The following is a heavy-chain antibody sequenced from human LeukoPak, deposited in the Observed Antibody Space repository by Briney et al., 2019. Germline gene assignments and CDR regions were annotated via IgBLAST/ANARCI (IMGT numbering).Heavy chain of an antibody. CDR3: ARSQSQSGTYRYYFAY. Sequence: SETLSLTCTVSSVSVGSAGYHWTWIRQAPGKGLEWIGYMYYNENSNYNPFLKSRVTMSLDPSQNEFSLKLTSVTAADTAVYYCARSQSQSGTYRYYFAYWGRGTLVTVSS. D-gene: IGHD1-26*01. CDR1: SVSVGSAGYH. J-gene: IGHJ4*02. CDR2: MYYNENS. V-gene: IGHV4-61*08.